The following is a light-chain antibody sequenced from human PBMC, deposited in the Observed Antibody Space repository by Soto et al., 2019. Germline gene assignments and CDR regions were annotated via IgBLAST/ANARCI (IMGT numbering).Light chain of an antibody. Sequence: QSALTQPASVSGSPGQSHTISCTGTSSDVGGYNYVSWYQQHPGKAPRLMIYEVSDRPSGVSNRFSGSKSGNTVSLTISGLQAEDEADYYCSSYTSSNNLGVVFGGGTKLTVL. J-gene: IGLJ2*01. CDR1: SSDVGGYNY. CDR3: SSYTSSNNLGVV. CDR2: EVS. V-gene: IGLV2-14*01.